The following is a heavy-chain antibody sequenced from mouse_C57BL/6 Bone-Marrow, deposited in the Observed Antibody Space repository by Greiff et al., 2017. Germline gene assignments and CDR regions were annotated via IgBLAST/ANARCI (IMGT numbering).Heavy chain of an antibody. CDR2: IYPGDGDT. Sequence: VHLVESGAELVKPGASVKISCKASGYAFSSYWMNWVKQRPGKGLEWIGQIYPGDGDTNYNGKFKGKATLTADKSSSTAYMQLSSLTSEDSAVYFCARSSITTVVATDAMDYWGQGTSVTVSS. D-gene: IGHD1-1*01. J-gene: IGHJ4*01. V-gene: IGHV1-80*01. CDR1: GYAFSSYW. CDR3: ARSSITTVVATDAMDY.